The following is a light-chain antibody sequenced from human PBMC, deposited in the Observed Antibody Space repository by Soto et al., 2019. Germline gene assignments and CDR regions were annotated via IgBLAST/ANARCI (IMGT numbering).Light chain of an antibody. V-gene: IGKV3-15*01. CDR1: QSVSSN. J-gene: IGKJ1*01. CDR2: GAS. CDR3: QQYNNWPRWT. Sequence: EIVMRQSPATLSVSPGERATLSCRASQSVSSNLAWYQQKPGQAPRLLIYGASTRATGIPARFSGSGSGTEFTLTISSLQSEDFAVYYCQQYNNWPRWTFGQGTKV.